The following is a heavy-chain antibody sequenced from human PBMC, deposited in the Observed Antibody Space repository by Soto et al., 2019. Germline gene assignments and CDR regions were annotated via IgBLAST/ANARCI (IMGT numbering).Heavy chain of an antibody. V-gene: IGHV3-23*01. Sequence: EVQLLESGGGLVQPGGSLRLSCAASGFTFSSYAMSWVRQAPGKGLEWVSVISGSGDSTYYADSVRGRFTISRDNSKNTLYLQMNSLRAEDTAVYYCAKARDGAAAGTTKFYGMDVWGQGTTVTVSS. D-gene: IGHD6-13*01. CDR2: ISGSGDST. J-gene: IGHJ6*02. CDR3: AKARDGAAAGTTKFYGMDV. CDR1: GFTFSSYA.